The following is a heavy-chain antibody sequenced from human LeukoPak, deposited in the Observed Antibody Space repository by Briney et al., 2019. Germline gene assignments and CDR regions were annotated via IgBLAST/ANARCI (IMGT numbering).Heavy chain of an antibody. J-gene: IGHJ4*02. CDR2: IKQDESVK. Sequence: GGSLRLSCAASGLTFCNYWMTWVRQAPGKGLEWVANIKQDESVKYYVDSVKGRFTVSRDKSKNSVYLQMNSLRAEDTAMYYCATPVGGVWSFDYWGQGTLVTVSS. V-gene: IGHV3-7*01. CDR1: GLTFCNYW. CDR3: ATPVGGVWSFDY. D-gene: IGHD2-15*01.